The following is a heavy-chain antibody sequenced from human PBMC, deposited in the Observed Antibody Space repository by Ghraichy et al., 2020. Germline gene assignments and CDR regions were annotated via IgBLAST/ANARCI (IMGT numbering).Heavy chain of an antibody. CDR2: INPNTGGT. V-gene: IGHV1-2*06. D-gene: IGHD4-17*01. Sequence: ASVKVSCKASGYTFTGHYMHWVRQVPGQGLEWMGRINPNTGGTEYAQNFQGRVTMTRDTSISTAYMELSSLRSDDTAVYFCARDLYGATNWFDAWGQGTLVTVSS. CDR3: ARDLYGATNWFDA. CDR1: GYTFTGHY. J-gene: IGHJ5*02.